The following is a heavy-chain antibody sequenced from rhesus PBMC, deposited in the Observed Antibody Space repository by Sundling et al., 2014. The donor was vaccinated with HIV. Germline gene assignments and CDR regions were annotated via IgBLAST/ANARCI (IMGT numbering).Heavy chain of an antibody. CDR2: INSGGGST. J-gene: IGHJ4*01. V-gene: IGHV3-103*01. CDR3: AKDDLIPYYFDY. Sequence: EVQLVETGGGLVQPGGSLKFSCTASGFTFSSYAMSWVRQAPGKGLEWVSAINSGGGSTYYADSVKGRFTISRDNSKNTLSLQMNSLRAEDTAVYYCAKDDLIPYYFDYWGQGVLVTVSS. CDR1: GFTFSSYA. D-gene: IGHD2-27*01.